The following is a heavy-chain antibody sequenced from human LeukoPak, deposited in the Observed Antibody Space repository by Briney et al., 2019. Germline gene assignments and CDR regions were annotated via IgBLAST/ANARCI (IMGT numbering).Heavy chain of an antibody. CDR3: ARDLGITSTTVYYGMDV. Sequence: GGSLRLSCGASGFAFSDYSMSWVRQAPGKGLEWVANIKKDGSEKDYVDSVKGRFTVSRDNAKNSLYLQMNSLRAEDTAVYYCARDLGITSTTVYYGMDVWGQGTTVTVSS. D-gene: IGHD1-14*01. CDR2: IKKDGSEK. CDR1: GFAFSDYS. V-gene: IGHV3-7*01. J-gene: IGHJ6*02.